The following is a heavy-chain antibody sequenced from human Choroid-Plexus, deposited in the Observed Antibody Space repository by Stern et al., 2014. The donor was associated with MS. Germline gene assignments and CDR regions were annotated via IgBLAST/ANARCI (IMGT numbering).Heavy chain of an antibody. V-gene: IGHV3-30*18. CDR1: GFNFNYYA. D-gene: IGHD5-24*01. CDR2: TSNVGRNQ. Sequence: LQLVESGGGVVQPGRSLRLSCAASGFNFNYYAMHWVRQAPGKGLEWVASTSNVGRNQNYAYSVKGRFTIARDNSKNTLYLQMNSLRAADTAVYYCAKDRWGDGYPIFDYWGQGTVVTVSS. J-gene: IGHJ4*02. CDR3: AKDRWGDGYPIFDY.